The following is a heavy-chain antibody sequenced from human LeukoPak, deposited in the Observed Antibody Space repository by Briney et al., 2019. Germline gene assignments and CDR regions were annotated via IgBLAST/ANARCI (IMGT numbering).Heavy chain of an antibody. CDR3: ARDLTYGSGEGYYYYYGMDV. CDR1: GYTCTSYA. J-gene: IGHJ6*04. D-gene: IGHD3-10*01. V-gene: IGHV1-3*01. Sequence: GASVKVSCKASGYTCTSYAMHWVRQAPGQRLEWMGWINAGNGNTKYSQKFQGRVTITRDTSASTAYMELSSLRSEDTAVYYCARDLTYGSGEGYYYYYGMDVWGKGTTVTVSS. CDR2: INAGNGNT.